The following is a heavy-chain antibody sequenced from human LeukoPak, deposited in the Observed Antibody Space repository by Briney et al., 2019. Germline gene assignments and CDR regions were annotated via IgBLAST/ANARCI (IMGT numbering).Heavy chain of an antibody. D-gene: IGHD2-2*01. Sequence: PGGSLRLSCAASGFTFSSYAMSWVRQAPGKGLEWVSYISSSGSTIYYADSVKGRFTISRDNAKNSLYLQMNSLRAEDTAVYYCARDLGYCSSTSCYRDAFDIWGQGTMVTVSS. CDR2: ISSSGSTI. J-gene: IGHJ3*02. CDR3: ARDLGYCSSTSCYRDAFDI. V-gene: IGHV3-48*04. CDR1: GFTFSSYA.